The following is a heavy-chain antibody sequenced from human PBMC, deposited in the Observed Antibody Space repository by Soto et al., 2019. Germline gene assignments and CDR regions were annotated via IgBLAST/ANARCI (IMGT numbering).Heavy chain of an antibody. Sequence: GGSLRLSCAASGFTFSSYGMHWVRQAPGKGLEWVAVIWYDGSNKYYADSVKGRFTISRDNSKNTLYLQMNSLRAEDTAVYYCARGLGGIQLWLVGFDYWGQGTLVTVSS. J-gene: IGHJ4*02. CDR1: GFTFSSYG. D-gene: IGHD5-18*01. CDR2: IWYDGSNK. CDR3: ARGLGGIQLWLVGFDY. V-gene: IGHV3-33*01.